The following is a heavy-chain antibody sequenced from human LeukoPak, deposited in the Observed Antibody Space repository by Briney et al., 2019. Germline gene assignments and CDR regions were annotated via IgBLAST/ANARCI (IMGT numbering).Heavy chain of an antibody. Sequence: ASVKVSCKASGYTFTGYYMHWVRQAPGQGLEWMGIINPSGGSTSYTQKFQGRVTMTRDTSTTTVYMELSSLRSEDTAVYYCARVTGGSYFKFDNWGQGTQVTVSS. CDR2: INPSGGST. J-gene: IGHJ4*02. CDR1: GYTFTGYY. CDR3: ARVTGGSYFKFDN. D-gene: IGHD1-26*01. V-gene: IGHV1-46*01.